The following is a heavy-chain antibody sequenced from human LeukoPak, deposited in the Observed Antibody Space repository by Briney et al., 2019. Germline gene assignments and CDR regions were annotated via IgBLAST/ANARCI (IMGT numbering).Heavy chain of an antibody. D-gene: IGHD6-13*01. V-gene: IGHV3-21*06. CDR2: ISHTGTYI. J-gene: IGHJ4*02. CDR3: AKVPGGIAAAAAHMYYFDY. CDR1: GFTFSNNT. Sequence: RSGGSLRLSCAASGFTFSNNTMNWVRQAPGKGLEWISSISHTGTYIYYADSLKGRFTISRDNAKNSLYLQMSSLRAEDTAVYYCAKVPGGIAAAAAHMYYFDYWGQGTLVTVSS.